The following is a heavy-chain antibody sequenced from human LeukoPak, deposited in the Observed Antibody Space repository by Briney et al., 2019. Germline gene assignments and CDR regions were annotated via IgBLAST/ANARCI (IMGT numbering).Heavy chain of an antibody. CDR3: ARYDGGSGPFDY. J-gene: IGHJ4*02. Sequence: GGSLRLSCSASGFTFSNYAMHWVRQAPGKGLEWVAISYVATNDHYADSVRGRFTISRDNSKNTLYLQMNSLRAEDTAVYYCARYDGGSGPFDYWGQGTLVTVSS. D-gene: IGHD3-10*01. CDR1: GFTFSNYA. V-gene: IGHV3-30*14. CDR2: ISYVATND.